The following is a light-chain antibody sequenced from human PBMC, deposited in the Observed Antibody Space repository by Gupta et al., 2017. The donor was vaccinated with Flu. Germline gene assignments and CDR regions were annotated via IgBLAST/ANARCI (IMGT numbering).Light chain of an antibody. CDR2: EVS. Sequence: DVVMSQSPLSLSVTLGQAASISCRSRQSLVYKNGITSLTWFQQRPGQSPRRLIYEVSNRDSGVPARFNGSGSFTDVTLKISSVVAEDVGVYYCRRGAHGWTFGQGTRLEI. CDR1: QSLVYKNGITS. CDR3: RRGAHGWT. J-gene: IGKJ2*01. V-gene: IGKV2-30*01.